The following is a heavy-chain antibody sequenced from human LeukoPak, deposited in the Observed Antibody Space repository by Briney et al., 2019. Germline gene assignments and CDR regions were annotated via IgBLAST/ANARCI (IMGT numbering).Heavy chain of an antibody. CDR2: INTDTGNP. J-gene: IGHJ4*02. Sequence: GASVKVSCKASGYRFISYAMNWVRQAPGQGLEWMGWINTDTGNPTYAQGFTGRLVFSVDTSVNTAYLQISNLEAEDTAIYYCARDRHSMFIDSWGQGTLVTVSS. CDR1: GYRFISYA. CDR3: ARDRHSMFIDS. D-gene: IGHD3-10*02. V-gene: IGHV7-4-1*02.